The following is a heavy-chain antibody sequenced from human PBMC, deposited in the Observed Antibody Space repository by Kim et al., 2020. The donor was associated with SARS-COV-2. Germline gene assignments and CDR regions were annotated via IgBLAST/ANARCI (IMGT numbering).Heavy chain of an antibody. Sequence: SVKVSCKASGGTFSSYAISWVRQAPGQGLEWMGGIIPIFGTANYAQKFQGRVTITADESTSTAYMELSSLRSEDTAVYYCARAVYSSSSGLVTRPIKYYYYYGMDVWGQGTTVTVSS. CDR1: GGTFSSYA. V-gene: IGHV1-69*13. D-gene: IGHD6-6*01. CDR3: ARAVYSSSSGLVTRPIKYYYYYGMDV. CDR2: IIPIFGTA. J-gene: IGHJ6*02.